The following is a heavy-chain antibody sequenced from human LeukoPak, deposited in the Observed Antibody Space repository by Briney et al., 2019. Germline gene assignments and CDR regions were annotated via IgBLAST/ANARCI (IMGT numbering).Heavy chain of an antibody. CDR2: INHSGST. Sequence: SETLSLTCAVYGGSFSGYYWSWIRQPPGKGLEWIGEINHSGSTNYNPSLKSRVTISVDTSKNQFSLKLSSVTAADTAVYYCARVYYGSGSYYYYYYGMDVWGQGTTVTVSS. CDR1: GGSFSGYY. D-gene: IGHD3-10*01. J-gene: IGHJ6*02. CDR3: ARVYYGSGSYYYYYYGMDV. V-gene: IGHV4-34*01.